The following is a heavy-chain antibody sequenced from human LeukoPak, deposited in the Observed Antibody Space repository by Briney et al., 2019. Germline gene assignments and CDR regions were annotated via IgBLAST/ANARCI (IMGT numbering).Heavy chain of an antibody. V-gene: IGHV3-7*01. CDR2: IKQDGSQK. D-gene: IGHD6-19*01. J-gene: IGHJ4*02. CDR1: GFTFSTYY. Sequence: GGSLRLSCAASGFTFSTYYMTWVHQAPGKGLEWVANIKQDGSQKYYVDSVQGRFTISRDNAKNSLYLQMNSLRAEDTAVYYCAAQRAVGFDYWGQGTLVTVSS. CDR3: AAQRAVGFDY.